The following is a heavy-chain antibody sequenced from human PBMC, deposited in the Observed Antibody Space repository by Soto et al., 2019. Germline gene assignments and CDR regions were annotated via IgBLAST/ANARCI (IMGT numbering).Heavy chain of an antibody. CDR3: ARQRTSVVTQAYFDV. CDR2: IYYSGRT. V-gene: IGHV4-39*01. Sequence: SESLSLTCTVSGYSINSSSYYWGWIRQPPGKGLEWIGSIYYSGRTYNNQSIRSRVSMSIDTSKDHSSLKLKSVTAADTALYFCARQRTSVVTQAYFDVWGPGSLVTVSS. CDR1: GYSINSSSYY. D-gene: IGHD2-21*02. J-gene: IGHJ4*02.